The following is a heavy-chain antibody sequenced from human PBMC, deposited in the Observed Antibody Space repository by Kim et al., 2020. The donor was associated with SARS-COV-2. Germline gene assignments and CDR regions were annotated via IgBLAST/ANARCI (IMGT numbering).Heavy chain of an antibody. V-gene: IGHV1-24*01. D-gene: IGHD3-22*01. CDR3: ATGGISGYYRYYFHY. CDR2: FDPEDGET. Sequence: ASVKVSCKVSGYSLSEVAIHWVRQAPGKGLEWMGGFDPEDGETIYAQRFQGRVTMTEDTSADTAYVELSSLKSDDTAVYFCATGGISGYYRYYFHYWGQGTLVTVSS. J-gene: IGHJ4*02. CDR1: GYSLSEVA.